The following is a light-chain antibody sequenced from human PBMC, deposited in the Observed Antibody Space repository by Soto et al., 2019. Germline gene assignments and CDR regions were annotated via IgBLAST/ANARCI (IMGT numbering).Light chain of an antibody. CDR3: QQSHNFPPIT. Sequence: DIQMTQSPSSLSASVGDRVTITCRASQSISGHLNWYQQKPGKAPKLLIYDASSLKGGVPSRFSGSGSGTDFTLTITRLQPEDFATYFCQQSHNFPPITFGQGTRLEIK. J-gene: IGKJ5*01. CDR2: DAS. CDR1: QSISGH. V-gene: IGKV1-39*01.